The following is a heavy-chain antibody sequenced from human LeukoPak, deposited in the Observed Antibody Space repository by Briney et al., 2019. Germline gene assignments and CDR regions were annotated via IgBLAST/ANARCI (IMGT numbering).Heavy chain of an antibody. Sequence: GGSLRLSCAASGFTFTSYSMNWVRQAPGKGLEWISTISGGGGSTYYADSEKGRFTISRDNSKNTLYLQVNSLRAEDTAVYYCAKGGKWDVTPFDYWGRGTLVTVS. CDR3: AKGGKWDVTPFDY. CDR2: ISGGGGST. V-gene: IGHV3-23*01. D-gene: IGHD1-26*01. CDR1: GFTFTSYS. J-gene: IGHJ4*02.